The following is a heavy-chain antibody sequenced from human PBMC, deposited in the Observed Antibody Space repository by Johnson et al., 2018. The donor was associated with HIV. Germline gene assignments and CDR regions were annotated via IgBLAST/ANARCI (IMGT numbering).Heavy chain of an antibody. V-gene: IGHV3-33*08. D-gene: IGHD2-8*01. CDR2: IRYDGSNK. Sequence: VQLVESGGGVVQSGRSLRLSCAASGFTFSSYGMHWVRQAPGKGLEWVAFIRYDGSNKYYADSVKGRFTISRDNAKNSLYLQMNGLRAEDTAVYYCARVMQADAFDIWGQGTMVTVSS. CDR1: GFTFSSYG. CDR3: ARVMQADAFDI. J-gene: IGHJ3*02.